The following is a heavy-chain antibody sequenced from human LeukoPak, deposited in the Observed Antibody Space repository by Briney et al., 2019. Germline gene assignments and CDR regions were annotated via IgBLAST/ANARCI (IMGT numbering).Heavy chain of an antibody. J-gene: IGHJ6*03. Sequence: GGSLRLSCAASGFTFSSYGIHWVRQAPGKGLEGVAFIRYDGSNKYHADSVKGRFTISRDNSKNTVYLQMNSLRAEGTAVYFCAKEYGYDYNYFYSMDVWGKGTTVTISS. CDR2: IRYDGSNK. CDR3: AKEYGYDYNYFYSMDV. V-gene: IGHV3-30*02. CDR1: GFTFSSYG. D-gene: IGHD1-1*01.